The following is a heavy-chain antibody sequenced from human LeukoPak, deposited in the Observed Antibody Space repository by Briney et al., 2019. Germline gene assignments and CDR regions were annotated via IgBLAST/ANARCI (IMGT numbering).Heavy chain of an antibody. Sequence: PSGTLSLTCAVSGGSISSSNWWSWVCQPPGKGLEWIGEIYHSGSTNYNPSLKSRVTISVGKSKNQFSLKLSSVTAADTAVYYCAAMSPFSAISDYWGQGTLVTVSS. CDR2: IYHSGST. D-gene: IGHD2-2*01. CDR3: AAMSPFSAISDY. CDR1: GGSISSSNW. V-gene: IGHV4-4*02. J-gene: IGHJ4*02.